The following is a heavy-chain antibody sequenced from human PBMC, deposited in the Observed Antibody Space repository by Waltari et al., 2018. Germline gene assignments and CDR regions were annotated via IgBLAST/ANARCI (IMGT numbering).Heavy chain of an antibody. CDR1: GGSISSSSYY. Sequence: QLQLQESGPGLVKPSETLSLTCTVSGGSISSSSYYWGWIRQPPGKGLEWIGSIYYRGSTYYNPSLKSRVTISVDTSKNQFSLKLSSVTAADTAVYYCARRPTYAAAFDIWGQGTMVTVSS. J-gene: IGHJ3*02. CDR2: IYYRGST. D-gene: IGHD4-17*01. CDR3: ARRPTYAAAFDI. V-gene: IGHV4-39*01.